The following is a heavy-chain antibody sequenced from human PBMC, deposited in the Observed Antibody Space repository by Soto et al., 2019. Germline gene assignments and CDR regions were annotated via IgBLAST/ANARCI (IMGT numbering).Heavy chain of an antibody. CDR3: ARESRSRAVAGTASIDY. J-gene: IGHJ4*02. Sequence: QVQLVQSGAEVKKPGSSVKVSCKASGGTFSSYAISWVRQAPGQGLEWMGGIITIFGTANYAQKFQGRVTITADESTSTADMELSSLRSEDTAVYYCARESRSRAVAGTASIDYWGQGTLVTVSS. V-gene: IGHV1-69*01. CDR1: GGTFSSYA. CDR2: IITIFGTA. D-gene: IGHD6-19*01.